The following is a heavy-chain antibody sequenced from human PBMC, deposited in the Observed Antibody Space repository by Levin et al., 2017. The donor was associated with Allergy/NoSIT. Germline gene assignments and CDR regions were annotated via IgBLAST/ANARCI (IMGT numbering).Heavy chain of an antibody. CDR1: GGSFSGYY. Sequence: SETLSLTCAVYGGSFSGYYWSWIRQPPGKGLEWIGEINHSGSTNYNPSLKSRVTISVDTSKNQFSLKLSSVTAADTAVYYCARARKPPNLGYCSSTSCYKTGGWFDPWGQGTLVTVSS. V-gene: IGHV4-34*01. J-gene: IGHJ5*02. D-gene: IGHD2-2*02. CDR3: ARARKPPNLGYCSSTSCYKTGGWFDP. CDR2: INHSGST.